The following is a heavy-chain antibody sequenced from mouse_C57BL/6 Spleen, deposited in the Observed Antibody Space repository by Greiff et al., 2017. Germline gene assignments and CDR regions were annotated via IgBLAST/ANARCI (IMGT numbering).Heavy chain of an antibody. Sequence: EVKLMESGGGLVKPGGSLKLSCAASGFTFSSYAMSWVRQTPEKRLEWVATISAGGSYTYYPDNVKGRFTISRDNAKNNLYLQMSQLKSEDTAMYYCARDKSSSGEVDYWGQGTTLTVSS. CDR2: ISAGGSYT. V-gene: IGHV5-4*01. CDR1: GFTFSSYA. D-gene: IGHD3-2*02. J-gene: IGHJ2*01. CDR3: ARDKSSSGEVDY.